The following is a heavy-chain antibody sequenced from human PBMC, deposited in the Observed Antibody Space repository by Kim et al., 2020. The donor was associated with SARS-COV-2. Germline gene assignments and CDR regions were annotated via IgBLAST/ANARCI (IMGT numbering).Heavy chain of an antibody. V-gene: IGHV1-2*06. CDR1: GDTVTDYY. CDR2: IHPHSGDT. J-gene: IGHJ3*02. CDR3: ARELYDWGMGNPLDI. D-gene: IGHD7-27*01. Sequence: ASVKVSCKASGDTVTDYYIHWVRQAPGQGLEWMGRIHPHSGDTYYAQNLKGRVTMTRDTSISSAFMDLSRLRSDDTAVYFCARELYDWGMGNPLDIWGQGTMVTVSS.